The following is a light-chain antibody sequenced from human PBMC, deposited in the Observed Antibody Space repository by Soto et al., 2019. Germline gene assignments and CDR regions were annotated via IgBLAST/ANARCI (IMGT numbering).Light chain of an antibody. CDR3: QQRSQWPPMT. Sequence: EIVMTQSPATLSVSPGERATLSCRASQSISTYLAWYQLKPGQAPRLLIYDASSRATGVPARFSGSGSGTDFSLTISSLEPEDVAVYYCQQRSQWPPMTFGQGTRLEIK. CDR1: QSISTY. CDR2: DAS. V-gene: IGKV3-11*01. J-gene: IGKJ5*01.